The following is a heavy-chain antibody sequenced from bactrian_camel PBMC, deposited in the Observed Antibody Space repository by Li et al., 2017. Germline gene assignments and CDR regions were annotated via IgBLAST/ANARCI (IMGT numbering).Heavy chain of an antibody. D-gene: IGHD2*01. Sequence: VQLVESGGGSVQAGGSLRLSCVGSGSNIGNYCMGWFRQAPGKEREGVAAIDSDGTTAYADSVKGRFTVSADNAEKTLYLQMNNLKTEDTAVYFCGTDCADIVIVTTAINPLYTYEGQGTQVTVS. CDR2: IDSDGTT. V-gene: IGHV3S55*01. J-gene: IGHJ4*01. CDR1: GSNIGNYC.